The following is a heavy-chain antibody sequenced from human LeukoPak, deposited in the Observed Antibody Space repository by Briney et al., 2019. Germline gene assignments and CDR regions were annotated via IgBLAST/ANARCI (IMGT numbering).Heavy chain of an antibody. CDR1: GYTFSDYD. CDR2: MNPNSGNT. V-gene: IGHV1-8*01. D-gene: IGHD3-10*01. CDR3: TRGMIRGVQGP. J-gene: IGHJ5*02. Sequence: AAVKVSCKTSGYTFSDYDINWVRQATGQGLEWMGWMNPNSGNTGYAQKFQGRVTMTRDTSMRTAYMELSSLRSEDTAVYYCTRGMIRGVQGPWGQGTQVTVSS.